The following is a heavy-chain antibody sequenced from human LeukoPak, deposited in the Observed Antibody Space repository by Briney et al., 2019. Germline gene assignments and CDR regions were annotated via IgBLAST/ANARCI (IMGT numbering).Heavy chain of an antibody. Sequence: GGSLRLSCVASGFTFITYGMTWVRQAPGKGLEWVSTISASGGSTHHADSVKGRFTISRDNSKNTLYLQMNSLRAEDTAVYYCAKDPSTLTLTDDYWGQGTLVTVSS. J-gene: IGHJ4*02. CDR1: GFTFITYG. V-gene: IGHV3-23*01. CDR3: AKDPSTLTLTDDY. CDR2: ISASGGST.